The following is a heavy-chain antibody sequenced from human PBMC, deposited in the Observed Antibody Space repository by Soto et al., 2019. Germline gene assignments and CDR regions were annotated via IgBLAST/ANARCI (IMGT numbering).Heavy chain of an antibody. V-gene: IGHV3-23*01. D-gene: IGHD3-3*01. CDR3: AIGWRSFTIFGVVIIPFDYFDY. Sequence: GGSLRLSCAASGFTFSSYAMSWVRQAPGKGLEWVSAISGSDGSTYYADSVKGRFTISRDNSKNTLYLQMNSLRAEDTAVYYCAIGWRSFTIFGVVIIPFDYFDYWGQGTLVTVSS. J-gene: IGHJ4*02. CDR1: GFTFSSYA. CDR2: ISGSDGST.